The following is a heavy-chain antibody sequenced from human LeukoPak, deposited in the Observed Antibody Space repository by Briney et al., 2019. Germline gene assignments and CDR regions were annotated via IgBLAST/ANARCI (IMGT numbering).Heavy chain of an antibody. CDR2: IYYSGST. V-gene: IGHV4-39*07. J-gene: IGHJ5*02. Sequence: SETLSLTCTVSGGSISSSSYYWGWIRQPPGKGLEWIGSIYYSGSTYYNPSLKSRVTISVDRSKNQFSLKLSSVTAADTAVYYCAAKPRGYSYGYANWFDPWGQGTLVTVSS. CDR3: AAKPRGYSYGYANWFDP. D-gene: IGHD5-18*01. CDR1: GGSISSSSYY.